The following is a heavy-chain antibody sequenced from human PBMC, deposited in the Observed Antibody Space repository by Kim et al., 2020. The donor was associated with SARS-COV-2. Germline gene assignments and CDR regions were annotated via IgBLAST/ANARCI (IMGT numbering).Heavy chain of an antibody. J-gene: IGHJ5*01. CDR3: VRAPTDTVQTTWF. CDR1: GFTFSNYA. D-gene: IGHD1-1*01. CDR2: IYSGGSPT. Sequence: GGSLRLSCAASGFTFSNYAMTWVRQAPGKGLEWVSVIYSGGSPTYYADSVKGRFTISRDNTKNTLYLQMNSLRAEDTAVYYCVRAPTDTVQTTWF. V-gene: IGHV3-23*03.